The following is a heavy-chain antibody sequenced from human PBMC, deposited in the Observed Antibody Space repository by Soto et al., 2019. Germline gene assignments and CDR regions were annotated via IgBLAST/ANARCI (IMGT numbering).Heavy chain of an antibody. Sequence: RSLRLSFSASGFPFNRYAMSWVRQAPGKGLEWVSAISGSGGSTYYADSVKGRFTISRDNSKNTLYLQMNSLRAEDTAVYYCAKAAHSSGLDDWGQGTLFTVST. D-gene: IGHD6-19*01. V-gene: IGHV3-23*01. J-gene: IGHJ4*02. CDR2: ISGSGGST. CDR3: AKAAHSSGLDD. CDR1: GFPFNRYA.